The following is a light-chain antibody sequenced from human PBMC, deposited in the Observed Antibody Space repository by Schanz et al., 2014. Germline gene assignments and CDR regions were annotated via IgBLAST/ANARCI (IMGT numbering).Light chain of an antibody. V-gene: IGLV2-14*02. CDR1: SSDVGSYNL. CDR2: EDT. CDR3: SSYTSSSTGVV. Sequence: QSALTQPASVSGSPGQSITVSCTGTSSDVGSYNLVSWYQQHPGKAPKLMIYEDTQRPSGVSNRFSGSKSGNTASLTISGLQAEDEADYYCSSYTSSSTGVVFGGGTKLTVL. J-gene: IGLJ2*01.